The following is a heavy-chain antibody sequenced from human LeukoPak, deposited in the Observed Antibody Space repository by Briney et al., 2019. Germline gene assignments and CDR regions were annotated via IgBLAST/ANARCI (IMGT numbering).Heavy chain of an antibody. D-gene: IGHD3-16*01. Sequence: GGSLRLPCAASGFTVSSNYMAWVRQAPGKRLEWVSVIYSGGSTYYADSVKGRFTISRDNFKNTLYLQMNSLRAEDTAVYYCARVGRQGVPYWGQGILVTVSS. CDR3: ARVGRQGVPY. CDR1: GFTVSSNY. V-gene: IGHV3-53*01. CDR2: IYSGGST. J-gene: IGHJ4*02.